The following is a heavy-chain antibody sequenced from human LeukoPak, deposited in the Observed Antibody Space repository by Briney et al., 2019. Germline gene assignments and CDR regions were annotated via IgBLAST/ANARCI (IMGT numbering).Heavy chain of an antibody. V-gene: IGHV3-20*04. CDR3: TRGNGSYPDY. J-gene: IGHJ4*02. Sequence: GGSLRLSCAASGFTFDDYVMSWVRQAPGKGLELVSSVNWSGGSTAYADSVKGRFTISRDNAKNSLYLQMNSLRAEDTALYYCTRGNGSYPDYWGQGTLVTVSS. D-gene: IGHD1-26*01. CDR2: VNWSGGST. CDR1: GFTFDDYV.